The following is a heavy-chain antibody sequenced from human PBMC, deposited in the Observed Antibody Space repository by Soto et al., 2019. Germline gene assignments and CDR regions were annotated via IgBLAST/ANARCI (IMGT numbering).Heavy chain of an antibody. CDR1: GFTFSNAW. J-gene: IGHJ3*02. Sequence: LGGSLRLSCAASGFTFSNAWMSWVRQAPGKGLEWVGRIKSKTDGGTTDYAAPVKGRFTISRDDSKNTLYLQMNSLKTEDTAVYYCTTPSDVLLWFGELKYAFDIWGQGTMVTVSS. CDR3: TTPSDVLLWFGELKYAFDI. CDR2: IKSKTDGGTT. V-gene: IGHV3-15*01. D-gene: IGHD3-10*01.